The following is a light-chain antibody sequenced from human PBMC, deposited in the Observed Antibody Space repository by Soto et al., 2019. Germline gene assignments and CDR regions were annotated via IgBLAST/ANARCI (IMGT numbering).Light chain of an antibody. V-gene: IGLV2-8*01. Sequence: QSVLTQPPSASGSPGQSVTISCTGSSSDVGGYDYVSWYQQHPGKAPKLMIHEVTKRPSGVPNRFSGSKSGNTASLTVSGLQTDDEADYYCSSFAGANIWVFGGGTKLTVL. J-gene: IGLJ3*02. CDR2: EVT. CDR1: SSDVGGYDY. CDR3: SSFAGANIWV.